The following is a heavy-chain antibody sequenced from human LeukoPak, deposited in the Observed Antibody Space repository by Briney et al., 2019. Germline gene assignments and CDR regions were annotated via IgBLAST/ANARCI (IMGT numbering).Heavy chain of an antibody. V-gene: IGHV1-69*13. J-gene: IGHJ4*02. CDR2: IIPIFGTA. CDR1: GGTFSSYA. Sequence: GASVKVSCKASGGTFSSYAISWVRQAPGQGLEWMGGIIPIFGTANYAQKFQGRVTITADESTTTAYMELRNLRSDDTAVYYCARVEYCNVGNCYFRPGAYWGQGTLVTVSS. CDR3: ARVEYCNVGNCYFRPGAY. D-gene: IGHD2-15*01.